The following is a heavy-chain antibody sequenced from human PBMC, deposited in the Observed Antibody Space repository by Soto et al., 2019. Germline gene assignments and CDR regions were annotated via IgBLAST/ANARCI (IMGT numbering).Heavy chain of an antibody. D-gene: IGHD3-10*01. CDR1: GFTFSNYA. V-gene: IGHV3-23*01. CDR3: AKERLGRGIDY. CDR2: VNNGGGGT. J-gene: IGHJ4*02. Sequence: EVLLLDSGGGLVQPGGSLRLSCAASGFTFSNYAMTWVRQAPGKGPEWISTVNNGGGGTYYADSVTGRFTISRDNSKSTLYLQVSRLRAEDTAVYYCAKERLGRGIDYWGQGILVTVSS.